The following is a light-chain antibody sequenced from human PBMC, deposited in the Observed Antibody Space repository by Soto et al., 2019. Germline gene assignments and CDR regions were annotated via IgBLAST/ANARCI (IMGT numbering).Light chain of an antibody. CDR2: DAS. Sequence: DIQMTQSPFSLSASVGDRVTLTCQASQNINNHLHWYQQKPGRAPKLLIYDASNLEAGVPSRFRGSGSGTDFTFTISRLQPEDIATYYCQQYENLPTFGQGTRLEIK. V-gene: IGKV1-33*01. CDR1: QNINNH. CDR3: QQYENLPT. J-gene: IGKJ5*01.